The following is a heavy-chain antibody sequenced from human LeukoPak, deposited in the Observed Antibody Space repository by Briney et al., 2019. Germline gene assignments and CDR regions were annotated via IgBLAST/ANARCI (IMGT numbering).Heavy chain of an antibody. CDR3: ARVFDS. V-gene: IGHV4-39*07. CDR1: GVSVYTSDYY. Sequence: SETLSLTCTVSGVSVYTSDYYWGWVRQPPGKGPEWIGDIFYTGKTNYNPSLKSRVSISIDTSKNQFSLKLTSVTAADTAVYYCARVFDSWGQGTLVTVSS. CDR2: IFYTGKT. J-gene: IGHJ4*02.